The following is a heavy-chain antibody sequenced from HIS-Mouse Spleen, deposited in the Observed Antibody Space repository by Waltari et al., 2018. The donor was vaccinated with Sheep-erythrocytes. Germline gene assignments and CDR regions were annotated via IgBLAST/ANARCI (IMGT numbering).Heavy chain of an antibody. J-gene: IGHJ3*02. Sequence: QVQLQQWGAGLLKPSETLSLTCAVYGGSFSGYYWSSIRQPPGKGLEWSGEINLSGSTNYNPSLKSRVTISVDTSKNHVSLKLSSVTAADTAVYYCALSVDLAGAFDIWGQGTMVTVSS. V-gene: IGHV4-34*01. CDR1: GGSFSGYY. D-gene: IGHD6-19*01. CDR3: ALSVDLAGAFDI. CDR2: INLSGST.